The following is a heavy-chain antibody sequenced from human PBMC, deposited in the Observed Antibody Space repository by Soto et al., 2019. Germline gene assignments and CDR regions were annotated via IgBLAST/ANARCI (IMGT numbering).Heavy chain of an antibody. Sequence: SETLSLTCTVSGGSISSGGYYWSWIRQHPGKGLEWIGYIYYSGSTHYNPSLKSRVTISVDTSKNQFSLKLSSVTAADTAVYYCARDNDGGLFDYWGQGTLVTVSS. J-gene: IGHJ4*02. CDR3: ARDNDGGLFDY. V-gene: IGHV4-31*03. CDR1: GGSISSGGYY. D-gene: IGHD2-15*01. CDR2: IYYSGST.